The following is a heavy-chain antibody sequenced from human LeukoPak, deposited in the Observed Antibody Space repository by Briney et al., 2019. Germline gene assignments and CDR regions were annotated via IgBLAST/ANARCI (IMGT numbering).Heavy chain of an antibody. V-gene: IGHV3-15*01. J-gene: IGHJ4*02. Sequence: PGGSLRLSCAGSGFIFSDVWMSWVRQAPGKGLEWVARIKTKDEGGAIDYAAPVQGRFTISRDDSEKMLYLQMDSLKIEDTAVYYCNTDLDYWGRGTLVTVSS. CDR1: GFIFSDVW. CDR2: IKTKDEGGAI. CDR3: NTDLDY.